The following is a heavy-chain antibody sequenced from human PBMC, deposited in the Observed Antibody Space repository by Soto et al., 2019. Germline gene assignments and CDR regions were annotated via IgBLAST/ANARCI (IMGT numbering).Heavy chain of an antibody. CDR1: GYSFTSYW. Sequence: HGESLKISCKGSGYSFTSYWIGWVRQMPGKGLEWMGRIDPSDSYTNYSPSFQGHVTISADKSISTAYLQWSSLKASDTAMYYCARPTYCSGGSCYDYYYYGMDVWGQGTTVTVSS. J-gene: IGHJ6*02. CDR2: IDPSDSYT. CDR3: ARPTYCSGGSCYDYYYYGMDV. V-gene: IGHV5-10-1*01. D-gene: IGHD2-15*01.